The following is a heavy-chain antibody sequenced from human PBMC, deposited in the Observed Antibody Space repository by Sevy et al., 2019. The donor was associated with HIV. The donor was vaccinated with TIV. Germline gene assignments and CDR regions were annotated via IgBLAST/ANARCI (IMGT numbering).Heavy chain of an antibody. V-gene: IGHV3-30*18. Sequence: GGSLRLSCAASGFIFTNYGMHWVRQAPGKGLEWVAVMSHDGSLKYYADSVRGRVTISRDSSKNTVSLQMNSLRLEDTAVYYCAKGSRATGSAFDIWGQGTMVTVSS. CDR2: MSHDGSLK. CDR1: GFIFTNYG. D-gene: IGHD2-15*01. CDR3: AKGSRATGSAFDI. J-gene: IGHJ3*02.